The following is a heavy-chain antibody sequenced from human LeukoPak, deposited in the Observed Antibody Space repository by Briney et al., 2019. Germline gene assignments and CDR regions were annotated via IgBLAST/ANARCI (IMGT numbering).Heavy chain of an antibody. J-gene: IGHJ4*02. D-gene: IGHD3-22*01. CDR2: INPNSGGT. V-gene: IGHV1-2*02. Sequence: GASVKVSCKASGYTFTGYNIHWVRQAPGQGLEWMGWINPNSGGTNYAQKFQGRVTMTRDTSITTAYMALSRLRSDDTAVYYCARDERYDSSGYPFDSWGQGTLVTVSS. CDR1: GYTFTGYN. CDR3: ARDERYDSSGYPFDS.